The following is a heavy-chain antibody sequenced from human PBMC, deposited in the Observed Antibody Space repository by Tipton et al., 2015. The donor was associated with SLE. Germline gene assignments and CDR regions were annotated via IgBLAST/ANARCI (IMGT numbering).Heavy chain of an antibody. Sequence: QLVQSGAEVKKPGSSVKVSCKASGGTFSSYAISWVRQAPGQGLEWMGGIIPIFGTANYAQKLQGRVTMTTDTSTSTAYMELRSLRSDDTAVYYCARDREVVVVPAATDYWGQGTLVTVSS. CDR1: GGTFSSYA. J-gene: IGHJ4*02. V-gene: IGHV1-69*06. D-gene: IGHD2-2*01. CDR3: ARDREVVVVPAATDY. CDR2: IIPIFGTA.